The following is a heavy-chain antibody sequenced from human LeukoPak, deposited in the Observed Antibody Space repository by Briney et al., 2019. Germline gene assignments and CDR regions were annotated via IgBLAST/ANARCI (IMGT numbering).Heavy chain of an antibody. CDR3: ARGRRYSSSPDAFDF. CDR2: IYYSGST. J-gene: IGHJ3*01. Sequence: SETLSFTCTVSGGSITNYYWNWIRQPPGKGLEWIGYIYYSGSTKYNPSLKSRVTISVDTSKNQFSLKLNSVIAADTAVYYCARGRRYSSSPDAFDFWGQGTMVTVSS. V-gene: IGHV4-59*01. D-gene: IGHD6-6*01. CDR1: GGSITNYY.